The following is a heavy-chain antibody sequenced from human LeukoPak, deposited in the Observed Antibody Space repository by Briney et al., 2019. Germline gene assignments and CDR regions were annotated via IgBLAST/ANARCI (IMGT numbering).Heavy chain of an antibody. CDR2: IYYSGST. J-gene: IGHJ5*02. Sequence: SSETLSLTCTVSGGSISSGGYYWSWIRQHPGKGLEWIGYIYYSGSTYYNPSLKSRVTISVDTSKNQFSLKLSSVTAADTAVYYCAREETAVTTPFDPWGQGTLVTVSS. CDR1: GGSISSGGYY. CDR3: AREETAVTTPFDP. V-gene: IGHV4-30-4*08. D-gene: IGHD4-17*01.